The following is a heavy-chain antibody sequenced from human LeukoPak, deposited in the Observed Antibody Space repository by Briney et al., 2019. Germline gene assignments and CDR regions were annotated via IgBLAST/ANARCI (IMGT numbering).Heavy chain of an antibody. Sequence: SGRSLRLSCAASGXTFSSYGVHWVRQAPGKGLEWVAVIWYDGSNKYYAGSVKGRFTISRDNSKNTLYLQMNSLRAEDTAVYYCARQFPPYGSGSYRFDYWGQGTLVTVSS. CDR2: IWYDGSNK. V-gene: IGHV3-33*01. CDR3: ARQFPPYGSGSYRFDY. CDR1: GXTFSSYG. J-gene: IGHJ4*02. D-gene: IGHD3-10*01.